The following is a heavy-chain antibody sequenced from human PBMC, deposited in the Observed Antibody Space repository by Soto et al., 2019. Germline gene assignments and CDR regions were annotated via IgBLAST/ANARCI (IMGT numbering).Heavy chain of an antibody. D-gene: IGHD2-15*01. V-gene: IGHV4-34*01. CDR3: AREGYCSGGSCYSRTLDY. J-gene: IGHJ4*02. Sequence: SETLSLTCAVYGGSFSGYYWSWIRQPPGKGLEWIGEINHSGSTNYNPSLKSRVTISVDTSKNQFSLKLSSVTAADTAVYYCAREGYCSGGSCYSRTLDYWGQGTLVTVFS. CDR2: INHSGST. CDR1: GGSFSGYY.